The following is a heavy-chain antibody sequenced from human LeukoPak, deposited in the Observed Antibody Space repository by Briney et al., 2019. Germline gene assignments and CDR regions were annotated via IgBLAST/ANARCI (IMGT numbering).Heavy chain of an antibody. CDR2: ISGSGSDI. D-gene: IGHD2-8*01. CDR1: EFSISDSY. CDR3: STDPRLLMY. Sequence: SEFSISDSYMTWIRQTPGKGLEWLAYISGSGSDIYFADSVKGRFTISRDNAKNSLYLQMNSLRPEDTALYYCSTDPRLLMYWGHGTLVTVSS. V-gene: IGHV3-11*01. J-gene: IGHJ4*01.